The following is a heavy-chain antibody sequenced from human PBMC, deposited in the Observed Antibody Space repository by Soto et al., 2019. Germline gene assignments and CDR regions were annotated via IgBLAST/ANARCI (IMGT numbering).Heavy chain of an antibody. V-gene: IGHV4-59*01. CDR1: GGSISNYY. Sequence: QVQLQESGPGLVKPSETLSLTCTVSGGSISNYYWTWIRQPPGKGLEWIGYIHSSGSTNYNPSPKSRVTISVDTSSNQISLNLDSMTAADTAVYYCARGNGCYFYWGQGALVTVSS. CDR2: IHSSGST. D-gene: IGHD2-2*01. J-gene: IGHJ4*02. CDR3: ARGNGCYFY.